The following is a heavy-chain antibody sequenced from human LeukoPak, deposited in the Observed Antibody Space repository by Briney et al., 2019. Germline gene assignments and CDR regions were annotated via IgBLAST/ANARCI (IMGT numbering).Heavy chain of an antibody. V-gene: IGHV3-23*01. CDR2: ISNTGGST. D-gene: IGHD5-12*01. CDR1: GVTHSDYA. J-gene: IGHJ6*02. CDR3: AKGGGSDKYGIDV. Sequence: GGSLRLSCAASGVTHSDYAMTWVRRAPGKGLEWVSAISNTGGSTYYADSVKGRFTISRDKSKNKMYLQMNSLRHNDTATYYCAKGGGSDKYGIDVWGQGTTVIVSS.